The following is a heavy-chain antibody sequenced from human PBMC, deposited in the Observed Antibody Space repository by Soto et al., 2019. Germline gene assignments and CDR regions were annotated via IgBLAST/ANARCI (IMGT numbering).Heavy chain of an antibody. J-gene: IGHJ3*02. CDR2: INHSGST. V-gene: IGHV4-34*01. CDR1: GGSFSGYY. CDR3: ARGRRYYDFWSGYFTAFDI. Sequence: SETLSLTCAVYGGSFSGYYWSWIRQPPGKGLEWIGEINHSGSTNYNPSLKSRVTISVDTSKNQFSLKLSSVTAADTAVYYCARGRRYYDFWSGYFTAFDIWGQGTMVT. D-gene: IGHD3-3*01.